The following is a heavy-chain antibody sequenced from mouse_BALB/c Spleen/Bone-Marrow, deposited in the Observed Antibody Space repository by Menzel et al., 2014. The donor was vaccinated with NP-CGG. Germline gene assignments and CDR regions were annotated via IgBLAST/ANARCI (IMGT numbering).Heavy chain of an antibody. D-gene: IGHD2-4*01. Sequence: EVNLVESGGGLVKSGGSLKLSCAASGFTFSNYGMSWVRQTPEKRLEGVATISGGGSYTFYSDSVKGRFTISRDNAKNNLYLQLSSLRSEDTALYYCAKHAYYDQTEVSFVYWGQGTLVTVSA. CDR3: AKHAYYDQTEVSFVY. CDR1: GFTFSNYG. J-gene: IGHJ3*01. V-gene: IGHV5-9-2*01. CDR2: ISGGGSYT.